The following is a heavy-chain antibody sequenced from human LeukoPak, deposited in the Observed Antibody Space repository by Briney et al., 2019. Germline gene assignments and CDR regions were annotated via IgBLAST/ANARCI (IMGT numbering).Heavy chain of an antibody. J-gene: IGHJ3*02. CDR1: GYTFTSYY. CDR2: INPSGGTT. CDR3: ARRGYDFAFDI. D-gene: IGHD5-12*01. Sequence: GASVKVSCKASGYTFTSYYIHWVRQAPGQGLEWMGKINPSGGTTSYIQKFQGRVTMTRDTSTSTVYMELSSLRSEDTAVYYCARRGYDFAFDIWGQGTMVTVSS. V-gene: IGHV1-46*01.